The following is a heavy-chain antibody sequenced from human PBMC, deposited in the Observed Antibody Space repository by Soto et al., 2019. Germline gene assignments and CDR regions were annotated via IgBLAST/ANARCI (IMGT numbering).Heavy chain of an antibody. CDR2: ISYDGDTK. Sequence: LYCAGSVFTFTNQGMHWVRLAPGKGLECVTVISYDGDTKYSAESLKGRFTISRDNFKNTLYLQMKSLRAEDTAVYYCAKDIALVRGVIIDLDVWGQGTTVTVSS. CDR1: VFTFTNQG. CDR3: AKDIALVRGVIIDLDV. J-gene: IGHJ6*02. D-gene: IGHD3-10*01. V-gene: IGHV3-30*18.